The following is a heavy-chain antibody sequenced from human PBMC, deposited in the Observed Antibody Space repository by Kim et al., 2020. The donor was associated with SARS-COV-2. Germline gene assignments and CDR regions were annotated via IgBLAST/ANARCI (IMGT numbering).Heavy chain of an antibody. J-gene: IGHJ4*02. CDR2: IKNDGSDK. V-gene: IGHV3-7*03. Sequence: GGSLRLSCTASGFTFKTYWMSWVRQAPGKGLEWVANIKNDGSDKNYVDSVKGRFTISRDNAKNSLFLQMNSLRVEDTAMYYCARDRGTQSDYWGKGTLVTVSS. CDR1: GFTFKTYW. CDR3: ARDRGTQSDY. D-gene: IGHD3-10*01.